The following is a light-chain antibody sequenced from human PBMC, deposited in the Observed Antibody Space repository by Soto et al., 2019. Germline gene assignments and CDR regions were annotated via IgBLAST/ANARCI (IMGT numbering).Light chain of an antibody. CDR2: KAS. CDR1: QNINTW. Sequence: DIQMTQSPSTLSASVGDRVTITCRASQNINTWLAWYQQKPGKAPKLLIHKASSLAGGVPSRFSGSGSGTEFTLTISSLQPDDFATYYCQQYNSHFGQGTKLEIK. J-gene: IGKJ2*01. CDR3: QQYNSH. V-gene: IGKV1-5*03.